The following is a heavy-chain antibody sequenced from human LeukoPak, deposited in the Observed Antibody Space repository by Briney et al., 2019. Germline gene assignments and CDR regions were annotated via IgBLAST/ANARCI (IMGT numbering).Heavy chain of an antibody. CDR3: ARAPDYGDLGFDY. J-gene: IGHJ4*02. CDR2: TRNKANSYTT. V-gene: IGHV3-72*01. D-gene: IGHD4-17*01. CDR1: GFTFSDHY. Sequence: GGSLRLSCAASGFTFSDHYMDWVRQAPGKGLEWVGRTRNKANSYTTEYAASVKGRFTISRDDSKNSLYLQMNSLKTEDTAVYYCARAPDYGDLGFDYWGQGTLVNGSS.